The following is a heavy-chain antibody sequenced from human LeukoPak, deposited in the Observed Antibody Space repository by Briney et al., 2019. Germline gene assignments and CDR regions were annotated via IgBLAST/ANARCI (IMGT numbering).Heavy chain of an antibody. CDR3: AKDMGYSSTGAFDI. CDR1: GFTFSSYG. V-gene: IGHV3-9*03. D-gene: IGHD6-19*01. CDR2: ISWNSGRT. Sequence: GGSLRLSCAASGFTFSSYGMHWVRQVPGKGLEWVSGISWNSGRTDYADSVKGRFTISRDNAKNSLYLQMNSVRAEDMALYYCAKDMGYSSTGAFDIWGQGTMVSVSS. J-gene: IGHJ3*02.